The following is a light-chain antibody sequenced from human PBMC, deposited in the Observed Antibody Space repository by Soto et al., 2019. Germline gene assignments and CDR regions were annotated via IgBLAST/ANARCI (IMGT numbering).Light chain of an antibody. CDR1: QSISNY. J-gene: IGKJ2*01. CDR2: AAS. V-gene: IGKV1-39*01. CDR3: QQSYSTPYT. Sequence: DIQMTQSPSSLSASVGDRVTITCRTSQSISNYLNWYQQRPGKAPKLLIYAASSLASGVPSRFSGSASGTDFTLTISSLQPEDFSTYYCQQSYSTPYTFGQGTKLEI.